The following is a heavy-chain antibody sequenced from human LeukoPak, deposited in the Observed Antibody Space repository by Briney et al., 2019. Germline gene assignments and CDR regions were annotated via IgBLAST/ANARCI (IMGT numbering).Heavy chain of an antibody. CDR1: GFTVSSNY. CDR3: AKGFSVLASNHYYYYYGMDV. D-gene: IGHD3-3*01. V-gene: IGHV3-53*05. J-gene: IGHJ6*02. CDR2: IYTGGST. Sequence: GGSLRLSCAASGFTVSSNYMSWVRQAPGKGLEWVSVIYTGGSTYYADSVKGRFTISRDNSKNSLYLQMNSLRTEDTALYYCAKGFSVLASNHYYYYYGMDVWGQGTTVTVSS.